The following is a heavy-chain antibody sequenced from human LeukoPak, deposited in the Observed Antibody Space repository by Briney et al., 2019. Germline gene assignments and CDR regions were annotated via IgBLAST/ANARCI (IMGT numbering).Heavy chain of an antibody. CDR1: GFTFARSA. D-gene: IGHD3-9*01. CDR3: AAEDDFLTGYYDFDY. CDR2: IVIPNGNT. Sequence: SVKVSCKASGFTFARSAVQWVRQARGQRPEWIGWIVIPNGNTNYAQKFQERLTITRDMSTSTAYMDLSSLRSDDTAVYYCAAEDDFLTGYYDFDYWGQGTVVTVSS. V-gene: IGHV1-58*01. J-gene: IGHJ4*02.